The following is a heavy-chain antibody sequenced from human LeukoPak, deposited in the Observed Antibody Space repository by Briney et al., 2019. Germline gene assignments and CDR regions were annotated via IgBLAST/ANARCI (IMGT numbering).Heavy chain of an antibody. CDR2: MNPNSGNT. V-gene: IGHV1-8*01. CDR1: GYTFTSYD. D-gene: IGHD1-26*01. J-gene: IGHJ5*02. CDR3: ARRSGSYTGTRSWFDP. Sequence: ASVKVSCKASGYTFTSYDINWVRQATGQGLEWMGWMNPNSGNTGYARKFQGRVTMTRNTSISTAYMELSSLRSEDTAVYYCARRSGSYTGTRSWFDPWGQGTLVTVSS.